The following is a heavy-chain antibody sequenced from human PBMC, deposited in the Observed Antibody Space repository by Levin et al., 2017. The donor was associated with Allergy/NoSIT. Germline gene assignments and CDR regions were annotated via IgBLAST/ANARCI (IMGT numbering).Heavy chain of an antibody. Sequence: GESLKISCAASGFTFSNAWMSWVRQAPGKGLEWVGRIKSKTDGGTTDYAAPVKGRFTISRDDSKNTLYLQMNSLKTEDTAVYYCTTAWAYYDFWSGYWPDYWGQGTLVTVSS. J-gene: IGHJ4*02. D-gene: IGHD3-3*01. V-gene: IGHV3-15*01. CDR3: TTAWAYYDFWSGYWPDY. CDR1: GFTFSNAW. CDR2: IKSKTDGGTT.